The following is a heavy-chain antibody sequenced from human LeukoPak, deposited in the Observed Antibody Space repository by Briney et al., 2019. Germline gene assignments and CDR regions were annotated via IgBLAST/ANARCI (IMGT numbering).Heavy chain of an antibody. CDR1: GGSISSSSYY. CDR2: IYYSGST. D-gene: IGHD3-3*01. CDR3: ASARTYYDFWSGYSASHFDY. Sequence: SETLSLTCTVSGGSISSSSYYWGWIRQPPGKGLEWIGGIYYSGSTYYNPSLKSRVTISVDTSKNQFSLKLSSVTAADTAVYYCASARTYYDFWSGYSASHFDYWGQGTLVTVSS. J-gene: IGHJ4*02. V-gene: IGHV4-39*01.